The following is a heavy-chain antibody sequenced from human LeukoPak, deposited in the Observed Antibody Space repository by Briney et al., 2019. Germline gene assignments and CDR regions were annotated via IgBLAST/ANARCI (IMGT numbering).Heavy chain of an antibody. D-gene: IGHD1-14*01. J-gene: IGHJ3*02. CDR2: INPNSGGT. CDR1: GYTLTELS. Sequence: GASVKVSCKVSGYTLTELSMHWVRQAPGQGLEWMGWINPNSGGTNYAQKFQGRVTMTRDTSISTAYMGLSRLRSDDTAVYYCARSGAFDIWGQGTMVTVSS. V-gene: IGHV1-2*02. CDR3: ARSGAFDI.